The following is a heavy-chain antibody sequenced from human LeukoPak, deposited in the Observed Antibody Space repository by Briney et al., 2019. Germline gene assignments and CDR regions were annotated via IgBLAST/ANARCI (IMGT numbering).Heavy chain of an antibody. Sequence: GASVKVSCKASGYTFTSYDINWVRQATGQGLEWMGWMNPNSGNTGYAQKFQGRVTITRNTSISTAYMELSSLRCEDTAVYYCARGSYSWSPFYYYYYMDVWGKGTTVTVSS. CDR1: GYTFTSYD. CDR3: ARGSYSWSPFYYYYYMDV. J-gene: IGHJ6*03. D-gene: IGHD6-13*01. V-gene: IGHV1-8*03. CDR2: MNPNSGNT.